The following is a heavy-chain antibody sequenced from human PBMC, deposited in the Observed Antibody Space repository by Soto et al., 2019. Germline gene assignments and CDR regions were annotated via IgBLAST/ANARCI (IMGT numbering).Heavy chain of an antibody. J-gene: IGHJ5*02. D-gene: IGHD2-21*01. CDR2: IYVTGAV. Sequence: SETLSLTCSVSGAALNSGNYYWSWIRQVPGKGLEWIGHIYVTGAVDYNPSLRDRITISQDTSERQFSLKLRLVTAADTAVYYCASLRIATNSYKWLGPCGPGTLVTVFS. V-gene: IGHV4-31*03. CDR3: ASLRIATNSYKWLGP. CDR1: GAALNSGNYY.